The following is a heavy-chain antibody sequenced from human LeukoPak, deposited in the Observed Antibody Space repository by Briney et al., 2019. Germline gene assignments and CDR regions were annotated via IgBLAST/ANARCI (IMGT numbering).Heavy chain of an antibody. CDR1: GYTFTGYY. CDR2: INPNSGGT. Sequence: GASVKVSCKASGYTFTGYYMHWVRQAPGQGLEWMGRINPNSGGTNYAQKFQGRVTMTRDTSISTAYMELSRLRSDDTAVYYCARGGLNYYDSSGYYDYWGQGTLVTVSS. D-gene: IGHD3-22*01. V-gene: IGHV1-2*06. J-gene: IGHJ4*02. CDR3: ARGGLNYYDSSGYYDY.